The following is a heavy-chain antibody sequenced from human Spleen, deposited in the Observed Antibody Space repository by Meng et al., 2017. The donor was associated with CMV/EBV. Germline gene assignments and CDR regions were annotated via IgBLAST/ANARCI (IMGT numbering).Heavy chain of an antibody. CDR1: GGSFSGYY. J-gene: IGHJ4*02. V-gene: IGHV4-34*01. Sequence: SETLALTCAVYGGSFSGYYWSWIRQPPGKGLEWIGEINHSGSTNYNPSLKSRVTISVDTSKNQFSLKLSSVTAADTAVYYCARSWDYWGQGTLVTVSS. CDR3: ARSWDY. CDR2: INHSGST.